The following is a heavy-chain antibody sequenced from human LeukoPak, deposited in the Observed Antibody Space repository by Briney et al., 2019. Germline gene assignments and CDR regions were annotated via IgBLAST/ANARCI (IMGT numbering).Heavy chain of an antibody. V-gene: IGHV4-59*01. J-gene: IGHJ5*02. CDR2: IYYSGST. Sequence: PSETLSLTCTVSGGSISSYYWNWIRQPPGKGLEWIGYIYYSGSTNYNPSLKSRVTISVDTSKNQFSLKLSSVTAADTAVYYCAGYYGSGSYASWFDPWGQGTLVTVSS. CDR1: GGSISSYY. D-gene: IGHD3-10*01. CDR3: AGYYGSGSYASWFDP.